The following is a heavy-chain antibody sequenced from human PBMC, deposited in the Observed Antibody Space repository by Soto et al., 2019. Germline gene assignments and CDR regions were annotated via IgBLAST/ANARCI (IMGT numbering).Heavy chain of an antibody. Sequence: GGSLRLSCAASGFTVSSNYMSWVRQAPGKGLEWVSVIYSGGSTYYADSVKGRFTISRDNSKNTLYLQMNSLRAEDTAVYYCARDSITGTKDKDDNYYYYGMDVWGQGTTVTVSS. V-gene: IGHV3-53*01. CDR3: ARDSITGTKDKDDNYYYYGMDV. CDR2: IYSGGST. J-gene: IGHJ6*02. CDR1: GFTVSSNY. D-gene: IGHD1-7*01.